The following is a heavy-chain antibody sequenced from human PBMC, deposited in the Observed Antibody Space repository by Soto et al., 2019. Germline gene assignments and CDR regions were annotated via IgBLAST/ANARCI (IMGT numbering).Heavy chain of an antibody. D-gene: IGHD3-10*01. CDR3: AKDSGSRAGNFDY. J-gene: IGHJ4*02. CDR1: GFTFSSYG. V-gene: IGHV3-30*18. Sequence: AGGSLRLSCAASGFTFSSYGMHWVRQAPGKGLEWVAFISYDGSNKYYADSVKGRFTISRDNSKNTLYLQMNSLRAEDTAVYYCAKDSGSRAGNFDYWGQGTLVTVSS. CDR2: ISYDGSNK.